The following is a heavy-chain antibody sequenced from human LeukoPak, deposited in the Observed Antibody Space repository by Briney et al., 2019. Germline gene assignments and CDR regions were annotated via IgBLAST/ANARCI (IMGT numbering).Heavy chain of an antibody. Sequence: ASVKVSCKASGGTFSSYAISWVRQAPGQGLEWMGGIIPIFGTANYAQKFQGRVTITAEESTSTAYMELSSLRSEDTAVYYCARETGAFDSSPDAFDIWGQGTMVTVSS. CDR2: IIPIFGTA. J-gene: IGHJ3*02. CDR3: ARETGAFDSSPDAFDI. D-gene: IGHD3-22*01. V-gene: IGHV1-69*13. CDR1: GGTFSSYA.